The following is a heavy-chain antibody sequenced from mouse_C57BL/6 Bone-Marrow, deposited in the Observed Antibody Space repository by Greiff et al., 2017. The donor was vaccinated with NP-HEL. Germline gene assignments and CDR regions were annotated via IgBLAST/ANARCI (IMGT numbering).Heavy chain of an antibody. D-gene: IGHD1-1*01. CDR1: GYAFSSYW. V-gene: IGHV1-80*01. CDR3: ALDYYGSSLGGYFDV. Sequence: VKLQESGAELVKPGASVKISCKASGYAFSSYWMNWVKQRPGKGLEWIGQIYPGDGDTNYNGKFKGKATLTADKSSSTAYMQLSSLTSEDSAVYFGALDYYGSSLGGYFDVWGTGTTVTVSS. CDR2: IYPGDGDT. J-gene: IGHJ1*03.